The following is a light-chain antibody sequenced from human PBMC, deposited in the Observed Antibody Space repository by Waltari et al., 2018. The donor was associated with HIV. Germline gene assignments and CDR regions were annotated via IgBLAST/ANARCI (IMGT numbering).Light chain of an antibody. J-gene: IGLJ2*01. CDR2: GNS. Sequence: SVLTQPPSVSGAPGPRVPIPCSQSGPNIGAPYDVHWYQHLPGTAPKLLIYGNSNRPSGVPDRFSGSKSGTSASLAITGLQPEDEGDYYCQSYDSRLSGSVFGGGTKLTVL. CDR1: GPNIGAPYD. V-gene: IGLV1-40*01. CDR3: QSYDSRLSGSV.